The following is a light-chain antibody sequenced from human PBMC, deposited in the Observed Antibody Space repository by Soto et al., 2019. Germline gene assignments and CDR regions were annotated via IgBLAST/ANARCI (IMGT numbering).Light chain of an antibody. CDR1: QSISSY. J-gene: IGKJ5*01. Sequence: DIQMTQSPYSLSTSVGDRVTITCRASQSISSYLNWYQQKQGKAHKLXIYAASSLQSGVPSRFSGSGSGTDGTITISSLQPEDCETYDGQQSYSTLITFGQGTRLEIK. CDR2: AAS. V-gene: IGKV1-39*01. CDR3: QQSYSTLIT.